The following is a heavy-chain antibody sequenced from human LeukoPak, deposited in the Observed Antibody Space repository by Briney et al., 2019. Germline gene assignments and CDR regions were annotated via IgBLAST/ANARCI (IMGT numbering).Heavy chain of an antibody. CDR2: ITGTSINT. CDR3: AKKGPYCIGNNCYNNDYYYMDV. J-gene: IGHJ6*03. CDR1: GFTFSSYA. D-gene: IGHD2-2*02. V-gene: IGHV3-23*01. Sequence: GRSLRLSCAASGFTFSSYAMTWVRQAPGKGLEWVSAITGTSINTHYADSVKGRFTVSRDNSRDTLYLQMNSLRAEDTAVYYCAKKGPYCIGNNCYNNDYYYMDVWGKGTTVTVSS.